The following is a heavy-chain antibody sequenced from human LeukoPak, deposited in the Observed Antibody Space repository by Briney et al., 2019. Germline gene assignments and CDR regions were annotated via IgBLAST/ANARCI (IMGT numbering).Heavy chain of an antibody. CDR2: INPNSGGT. D-gene: IGHD5-18*01. V-gene: IGHV1-2*06. Sequence: ASVKVSCKAAGYTFTGYYMFWVRQAPGQGLEWMGRINPNSGGTNYAQKFQGGVTMTRNTSISTAYMELSSLRSEDTAVYYCARSYTAMDPFDYWGQGTLVTVSS. J-gene: IGHJ4*02. CDR1: GYTFTGYY. CDR3: ARSYTAMDPFDY.